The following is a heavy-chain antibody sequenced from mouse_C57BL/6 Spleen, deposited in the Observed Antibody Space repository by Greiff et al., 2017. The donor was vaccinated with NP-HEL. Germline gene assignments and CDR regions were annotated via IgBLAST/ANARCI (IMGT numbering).Heavy chain of an antibody. CDR3: AREGIYYDYGDPMDY. J-gene: IGHJ4*01. D-gene: IGHD2-4*01. V-gene: IGHV1-64*01. CDR1: GYTFTSYW. Sequence: QVQLQQPGAELVKPGASVKLSCKASGYTFTSYWMHWVKQRPGQGLEWIGMIHPNSGSTNYNEKFKSKATLTVDKSSSTAYMQLSSLTSEDSAVYYCAREGIYYDYGDPMDYWGQGTSVTVSS. CDR2: IHPNSGST.